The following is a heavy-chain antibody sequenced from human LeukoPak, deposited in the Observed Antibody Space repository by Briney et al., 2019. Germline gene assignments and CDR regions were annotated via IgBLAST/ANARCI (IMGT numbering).Heavy chain of an antibody. Sequence: ASVKVSCKASGGTFSSYAISWVRQAPGQGLEWMGGIIPIFGTANYAQKFQGRVTITADESTSTAYMELSSLRSEDTAVYYCARGTYGSQVVPFDYWGQGTLVTVSS. D-gene: IGHD3-10*01. CDR3: ARGTYGSQVVPFDY. CDR1: GGTFSSYA. CDR2: IIPIFGTA. J-gene: IGHJ4*02. V-gene: IGHV1-69*13.